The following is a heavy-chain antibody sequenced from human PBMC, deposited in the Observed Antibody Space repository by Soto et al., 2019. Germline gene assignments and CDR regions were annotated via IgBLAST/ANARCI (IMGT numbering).Heavy chain of an antibody. Sequence: QVHLVQSGAELKKPGSSVKVSCKASGGTFHAYSINWVRQVPGQGLEWMGRIDPSHNIATYAQRLQGRVTISVDKAINTAFLEMTSLRSDDTAIFYCALGVAPNIGLPLGSTGDYFDHWGQGTLVTVSS. J-gene: IGHJ1*01. D-gene: IGHD3-10*01. V-gene: IGHV1-69*02. CDR1: GGTFHAYS. CDR3: ALGVAPNIGLPLGSTGDYFDH. CDR2: IDPSHNIA.